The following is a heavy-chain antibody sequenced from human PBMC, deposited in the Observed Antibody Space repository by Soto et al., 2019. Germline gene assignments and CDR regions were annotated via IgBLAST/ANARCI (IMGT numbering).Heavy chain of an antibody. V-gene: IGHV1-69*01. CDR3: ARTIAAAGQSRRYYFDY. Sequence: QVQLVQSGAEVKKPGSSVKVSCKASGGTFSSYAISWVRQAPGQGLEWMGGIIPIFGTANYAQKFQGRVTITADEPTSTAYMELSSLRSEDTAVHYCARTIAAAGQSRRYYFDYWGQGTLVTVSS. CDR2: IIPIFGTA. CDR1: GGTFSSYA. J-gene: IGHJ4*02. D-gene: IGHD6-13*01.